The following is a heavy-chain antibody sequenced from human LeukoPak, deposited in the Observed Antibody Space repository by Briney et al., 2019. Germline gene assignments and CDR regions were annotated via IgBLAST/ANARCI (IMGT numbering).Heavy chain of an antibody. Sequence: GGSLRLSCAASGFTFSSYAMSWVRQAPGKGLEWVSAISGSGGSTYYAHSVKGRFTISRDNSKNTLYLQMNSLRAEDTAVYYCAKAEYGSGSYLQFDYWGQGTLVTVSS. CDR3: AKAEYGSGSYLQFDY. J-gene: IGHJ4*02. V-gene: IGHV3-23*01. CDR1: GFTFSSYA. D-gene: IGHD3-10*01. CDR2: ISGSGGST.